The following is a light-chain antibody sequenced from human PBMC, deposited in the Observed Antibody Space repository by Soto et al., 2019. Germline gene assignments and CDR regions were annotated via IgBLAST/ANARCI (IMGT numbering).Light chain of an antibody. CDR3: NSYTNTGARV. Sequence: QSALTQPASVSGSPGQSITISCTGTSSDVGANNFVSWYQQHPGKAPKLMICEVSNRPSGVSNRFSGSKSGNTASLTISGLQAEDEADYYCNSYTNTGARVFGTGTKVTLL. V-gene: IGLV2-14*01. CDR2: EVS. J-gene: IGLJ1*01. CDR1: SSDVGANNF.